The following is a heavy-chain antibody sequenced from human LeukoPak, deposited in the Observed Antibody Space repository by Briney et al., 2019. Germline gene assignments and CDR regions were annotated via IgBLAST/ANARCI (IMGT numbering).Heavy chain of an antibody. J-gene: IGHJ1*01. Sequence: AGGSPRLSCAGSGFIFGTTSMSWVRQTPGKGLEWVASINYDGSEKYYVGSVEGRFTISRDSAKKSLFLQMNSQRAEDTAIYYCTRDQHWGQGTLVTVSS. CDR1: GFIFGTTS. CDR2: INYDGSEK. CDR3: TRDQH. V-gene: IGHV3-7*01.